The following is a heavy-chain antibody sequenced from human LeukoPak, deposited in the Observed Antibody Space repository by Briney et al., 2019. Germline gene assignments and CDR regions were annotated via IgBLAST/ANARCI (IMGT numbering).Heavy chain of an antibody. CDR2: IYYSGST. J-gene: IGHJ4*02. Sequence: PSETLSLTCTVSGGSISSSSYYWSWIRQPPGKGLEWIGYIYYSGSTNYNPSLKSRVTISVDTSKNQFSLKLSSVTAADTAVYYCARHAIPSSSWYLFDYWGQGTLVTVSS. CDR3: ARHAIPSSSWYLFDY. V-gene: IGHV4-61*05. CDR1: GGSISSSSYY. D-gene: IGHD6-13*01.